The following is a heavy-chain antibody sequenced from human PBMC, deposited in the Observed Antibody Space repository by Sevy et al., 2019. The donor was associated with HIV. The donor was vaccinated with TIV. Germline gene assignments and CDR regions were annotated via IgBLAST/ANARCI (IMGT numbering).Heavy chain of an antibody. D-gene: IGHD2-15*01. CDR2: IKHSGST. V-gene: IGHV4-34*01. J-gene: IGHJ4*02. CDR1: GGSFSGYY. Sequence: SETLSLTCAVYGGSFSGYYWSWIRQPPAKGLEWIGEIKHSGSTNYNPSLKSRVTISVDTSKNQFSLKLSSVTAADTAVYYCARGPASCSGGSCYQDYWGQGTLVTVSS. CDR3: ARGPASCSGGSCYQDY.